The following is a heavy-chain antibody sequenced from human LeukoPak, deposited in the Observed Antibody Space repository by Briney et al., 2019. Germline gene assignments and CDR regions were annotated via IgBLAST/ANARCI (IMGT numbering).Heavy chain of an antibody. CDR3: AKEPTPMIRTNVFDY. V-gene: IGHV1-2*02. CDR1: GYTFTGYY. CDR2: INPNSGGT. Sequence: ASVKVSCKASGYTFTGYYMHWVRQAPGQGLEWMGWINPNSGGTNYAQKFQGRVTMTRDTSISTAYMELSRLRAEDTAVYYCAKEPTPMIRTNVFDYWGQGTLVTVSS. J-gene: IGHJ4*02. D-gene: IGHD3-10*01.